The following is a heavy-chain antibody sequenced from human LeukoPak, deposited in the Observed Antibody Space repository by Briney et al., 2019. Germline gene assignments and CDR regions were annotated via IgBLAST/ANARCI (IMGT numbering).Heavy chain of an antibody. V-gene: IGHV4-34*01. CDR2: INHPGST. J-gene: IGHJ4*02. Sequence: SETLSLTCAVYGGSFSGYYWSWIRQPPGKGLEWIGEINHPGSTNYSPSLKSRVTISVDTSKNQFSLKLSSVTAADTAVYYCGRLPPYSKGRDYWGQGTLVTVSS. CDR1: GGSFSGYY. CDR3: GRLPPYSKGRDY. D-gene: IGHD4-11*01.